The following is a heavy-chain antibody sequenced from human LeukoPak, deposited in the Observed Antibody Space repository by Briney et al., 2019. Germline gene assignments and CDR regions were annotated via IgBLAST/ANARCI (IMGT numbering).Heavy chain of an antibody. Sequence: SGPTLVKPTQTLTLTCTFSGFSLSTSGVGVGWIRQPPGKALEWLALIYWNVDKRYSPSLKSRLTITKDTSKNQVVLTMTNMDPVDTATYYCAHMRDFWSGYTNWGQGTLVTVSS. D-gene: IGHD3-3*01. CDR3: AHMRDFWSGYTN. J-gene: IGHJ4*02. CDR1: GFSLSTSGVG. V-gene: IGHV2-5*01. CDR2: IYWNVDK.